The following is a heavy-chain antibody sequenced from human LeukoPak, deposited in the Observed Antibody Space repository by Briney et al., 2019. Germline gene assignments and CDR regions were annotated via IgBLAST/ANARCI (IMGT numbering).Heavy chain of an antibody. D-gene: IGHD3-10*01. J-gene: IGHJ5*02. V-gene: IGHV4-39*07. CDR3: ARSWFGLNWFDP. CDR2: IYYSGST. CDR1: GGSISSSSYY. Sequence: SETLSLTCTVSGGSISSSSYYWGWIRQPPGKGLEWTGSIYYSGSTYYNPSLKSRVTISVDTSKNQFSLKLSSVTAADTAVYYCARSWFGLNWFDPWGQGTLVTVSS.